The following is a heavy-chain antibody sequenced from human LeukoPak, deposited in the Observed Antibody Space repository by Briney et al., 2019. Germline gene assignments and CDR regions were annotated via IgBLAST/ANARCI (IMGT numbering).Heavy chain of an antibody. CDR2: ISSSSSYI. J-gene: IGHJ6*03. D-gene: IGHD3-9*01. V-gene: IGHV3-21*01. CDR1: GFTFSSYS. CDR3: ARVDILTGFSYYYYMDV. Sequence: GGSLRLSCAASGFTFSSYSMNWVRQAPGKGLEWVSSISSSSSYIYYADSVKGRFTISRDNAKNSLYLQMNSLRAEDTAVYYCARVDILTGFSYYYYMDVWGKGTTVTVSS.